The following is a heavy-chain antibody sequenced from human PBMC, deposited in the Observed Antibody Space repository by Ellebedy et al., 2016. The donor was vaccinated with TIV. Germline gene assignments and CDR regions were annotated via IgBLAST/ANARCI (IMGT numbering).Heavy chain of an antibody. CDR1: GYAFGSYS. CDR3: ARDMVQGMVSRYLWFDY. V-gene: IGHV1-18*01. D-gene: IGHD5/OR15-5a*01. CDR2: ISPYTGDT. J-gene: IGHJ4*02. Sequence: ASVKVSCKTSGYAFGSYSISWVRQAPGQGLQWMGWISPYTGDTNYAQKFQGRVTMTTDTSTSTAYMELRSLRSDDTAVYYCARDMVQGMVSRYLWFDYWGQGTLVTVSS.